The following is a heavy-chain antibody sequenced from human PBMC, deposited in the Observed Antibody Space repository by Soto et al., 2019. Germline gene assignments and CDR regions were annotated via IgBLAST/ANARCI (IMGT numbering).Heavy chain of an antibody. V-gene: IGHV3-30*18. J-gene: IGHJ4*02. CDR3: AKGCENYWAFDY. CDR1: GFSFSTYG. D-gene: IGHD1-7*01. CDR2: ISNDGSNK. Sequence: QVHLVESGGGVVQPGRSLRLSCAASGFSFSTYGMHWVRQAPGKGLEWVAFISNDGSNKYYADSVKGRFTISRDNSKNTLYLQMNSLRAEDPAVYYGAKGCENYWAFDYGGQGTLVTVSS.